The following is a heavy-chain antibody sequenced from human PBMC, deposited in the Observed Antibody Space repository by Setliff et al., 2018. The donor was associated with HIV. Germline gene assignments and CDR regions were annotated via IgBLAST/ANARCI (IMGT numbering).Heavy chain of an antibody. CDR3: ARREYSSSSPPFDY. D-gene: IGHD6-6*01. Sequence: SETLSLTCTVSGDSISSSAYYWGWIRQSPGKGLEWIGSIYYSGTTYYNPSLKSRITISVDTSKNQFSLKLSSVTAADTAVYYCARREYSSSSPPFDYWGQGTRVTVSS. V-gene: IGHV4-39*01. CDR2: IYYSGTT. J-gene: IGHJ4*02. CDR1: GDSISSSAYY.